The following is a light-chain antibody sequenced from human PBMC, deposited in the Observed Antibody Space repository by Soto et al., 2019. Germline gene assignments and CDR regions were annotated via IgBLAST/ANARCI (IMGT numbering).Light chain of an antibody. V-gene: IGKV1-5*03. CDR1: QSISRW. CDR3: QQYHTSPWT. Sequence: DIQIAQSPSTLSASVGDSVAITCRASQSISRWLAWFQQKPGEAPKLLITEASNLEGGVPSRFSGSGYGTEFTLTISSLQPDDFATYSCQQYHTSPWTFGQVTKV. CDR2: EAS. J-gene: IGKJ1*01.